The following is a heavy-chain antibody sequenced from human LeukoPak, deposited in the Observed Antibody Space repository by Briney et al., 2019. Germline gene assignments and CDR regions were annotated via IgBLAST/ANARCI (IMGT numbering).Heavy chain of an antibody. V-gene: IGHV3-7*01. J-gene: IGHJ3*02. Sequence: PGGSLRLSCAASGFTFSSYGMHWVRQAPGKGLEWVANIKRDGSDRYYVDSVKGRFTISRDNAKNSLFLQMNSLRAEDTAVYYCARDQGGSYSGGDYDAFDIWGQGTMVTVSS. CDR3: ARDQGGSYSGGDYDAFDI. CDR2: IKRDGSDR. CDR1: GFTFSSYG. D-gene: IGHD6-19*01.